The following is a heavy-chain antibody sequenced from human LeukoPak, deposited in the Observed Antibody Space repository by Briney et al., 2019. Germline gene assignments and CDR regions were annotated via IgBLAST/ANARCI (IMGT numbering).Heavy chain of an antibody. Sequence: GGSLRLSCAASGFTFSSYSMNWIRQAPGKGLEWVSSISGSSSYIYYADSVKGRFTISRDNAKKSLYLQMNSLRAEDTAVYYCARDQSSVAGTTYNWSTPGAREPWSPSPQ. CDR3: ARDQSSVAGTTYNWSTP. D-gene: IGHD6-19*01. CDR1: GFTFSSYS. CDR2: ISGSSSYI. J-gene: IGHJ5*02. V-gene: IGHV3-21*01.